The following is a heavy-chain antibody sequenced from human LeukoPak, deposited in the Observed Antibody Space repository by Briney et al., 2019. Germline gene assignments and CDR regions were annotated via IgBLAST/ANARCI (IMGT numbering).Heavy chain of an antibody. J-gene: IGHJ4*02. CDR1: GYSISSGYY. Sequence: SGTLSLTCAVSGYSISSGYYWGWIRQPPGKGLEWIGSIYHSGSTYYNPSLKSRVTISVDTSKNQFSLKLSSVTAADTAVYYCARGGSGWYFYWGQGTLVTVSS. CDR2: IYHSGST. V-gene: IGHV4-38-2*01. D-gene: IGHD6-19*01. CDR3: ARGGSGWYFY.